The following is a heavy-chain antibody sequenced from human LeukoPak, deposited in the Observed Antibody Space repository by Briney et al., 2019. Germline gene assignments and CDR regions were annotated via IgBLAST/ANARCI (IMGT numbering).Heavy chain of an antibody. V-gene: IGHV3-23*01. J-gene: IGHJ4*02. CDR3: AKARGYSFGSLEH. CDR1: GFRFSDYW. CDR2: IDGTGFST. D-gene: IGHD5-18*01. Sequence: PGGSLRLSCAASGFRFSDYWMTWVRQAPGKGLEWVSTIDGTGFSTFYPDSVKGRFTVSRDKSRNTVFLQLSSLRVDDTAIYFCAKARGYSFGSLEHWGPGTLVTVSS.